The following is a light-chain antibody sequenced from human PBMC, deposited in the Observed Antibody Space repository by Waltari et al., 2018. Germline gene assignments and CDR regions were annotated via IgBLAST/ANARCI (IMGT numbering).Light chain of an antibody. CDR2: EVS. CDR3: SSYTNRATLRV. V-gene: IGLV2-14*01. Sequence: QSALAQPASVSGSPGQSIAISCTGPSSDIGNYHYVSWYQQHPGKAPKLILYEVSDRPSGVSRRFSGSKSGNKATLTISGLQADDEADYYCSSYTNRATLRVFGTGTKVTVL. CDR1: SSDIGNYHY. J-gene: IGLJ1*01.